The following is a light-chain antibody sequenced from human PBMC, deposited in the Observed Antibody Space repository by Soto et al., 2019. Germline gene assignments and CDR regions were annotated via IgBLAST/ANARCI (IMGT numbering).Light chain of an antibody. CDR3: QQYGNSPRYS. V-gene: IGKV3-20*01. Sequence: VLTQSPGTLSLSPGERATLSCRASQSVDSRYLAWYQQKPGQAPRLVIHAVSRRATGIPDRFSGSGSGTDFTLTISRLEPEDFAEYYCQQYGNSPRYSFGQGTYLEIK. J-gene: IGKJ2*03. CDR2: AVS. CDR1: QSVDSRY.